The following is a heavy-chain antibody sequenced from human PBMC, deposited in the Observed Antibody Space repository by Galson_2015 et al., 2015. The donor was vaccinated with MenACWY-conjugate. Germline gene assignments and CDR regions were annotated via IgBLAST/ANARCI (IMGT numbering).Heavy chain of an antibody. CDR1: GFTFSLYG. CDR3: ARAYNRAWERTWLAS. J-gene: IGHJ5*01. V-gene: IGHV3-48*01. D-gene: IGHD1-26*01. Sequence: SLRLSCAASGFTFSLYGMNWVRQAPGKGLEWLSYISTSSSTIYYVDSVKGRFTISRDNAKNSLYLQMDSLRAEDTAVYYCARAYNRAWERTWLASWGRATLVAVST. CDR2: ISTSSSTI.